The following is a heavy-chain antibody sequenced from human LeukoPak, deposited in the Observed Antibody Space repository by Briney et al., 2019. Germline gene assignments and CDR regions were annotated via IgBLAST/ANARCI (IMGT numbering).Heavy chain of an antibody. Sequence: GGSLRLSCAASGFTFSSYGMHWVRQAPGKGLGWMAVMWYDGSNKYYADSVKGRFTISRDNSKNTLYLQMNSLRAEDTAVYYCARDRGPGYSYGVLDHRGQGTLVTVSS. V-gene: IGHV3-33*01. CDR1: GFTFSSYG. CDR2: MWYDGSNK. D-gene: IGHD5-18*01. J-gene: IGHJ4*02. CDR3: ARDRGPGYSYGVLDH.